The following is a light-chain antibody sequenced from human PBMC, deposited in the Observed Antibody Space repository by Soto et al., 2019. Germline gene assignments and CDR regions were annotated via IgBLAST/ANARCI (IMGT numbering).Light chain of an antibody. Sequence: DIQMTQSPASLSASVGDRVTISCRASQSISGYLNWYQQKPGKAPELLIYAASTLQTGVPSRFSGSGSGTEFTRSINSLQPEDFATYYCQQSFRARSFGQGTRVQF. V-gene: IGKV1-39*01. CDR3: QQSFRARS. CDR1: QSISGY. J-gene: IGKJ1*01. CDR2: AAS.